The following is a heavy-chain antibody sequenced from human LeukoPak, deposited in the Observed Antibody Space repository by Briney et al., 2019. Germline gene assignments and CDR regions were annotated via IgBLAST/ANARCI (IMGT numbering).Heavy chain of an antibody. Sequence: SQTLSLTCTVSGGSISSGDYYWSWIRQPPGKGLEWIGYIYYSGSTYYNPSLKSRVTIAVDTSKNQFSLKLSSVTAADTAVYYCASVLPYDFWSGPSPYYFDYWGQGTLVTVSS. CDR1: GGSISSGDYY. CDR3: ASVLPYDFWSGPSPYYFDY. CDR2: IYYSGST. J-gene: IGHJ4*02. D-gene: IGHD3-3*01. V-gene: IGHV4-30-4*08.